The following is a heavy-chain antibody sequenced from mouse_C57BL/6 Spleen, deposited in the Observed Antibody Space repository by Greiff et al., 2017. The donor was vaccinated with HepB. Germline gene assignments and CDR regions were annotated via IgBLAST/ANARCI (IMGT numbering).Heavy chain of an antibody. CDR3: TRGGDYGDDYAMDY. CDR2: IDPETGGT. Sequence: QVQLQQSGAELVRPGASVTLSCKASGYTFTDYEMHWVKQTPVHGLEWIGAIDPETGGTAYNQKFKGKAILTADKSSSTAYMELRSLTSEDSAVYYCTRGGDYGDDYAMDYWGQGTSVTVSS. D-gene: IGHD1-1*01. V-gene: IGHV1-15*01. CDR1: GYTFTDYE. J-gene: IGHJ4*01.